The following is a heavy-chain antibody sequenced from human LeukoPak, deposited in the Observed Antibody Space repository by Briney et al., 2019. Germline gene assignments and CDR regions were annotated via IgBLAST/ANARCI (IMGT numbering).Heavy chain of an antibody. CDR2: INPSGGST. Sequence: ASVKVSCKASGYTFTSYYMHWVRQAPGQGLEWMGIINPSGGSTSYAQKFQGRVTMTRDTSTSTVYMELSSLRSEDTAVYYCASRLVSGRSYLNDAFDIWGQGTMVTVSS. CDR1: GYTFTSYY. J-gene: IGHJ3*02. V-gene: IGHV1-46*01. CDR3: ASRLVSGRSYLNDAFDI. D-gene: IGHD2-15*01.